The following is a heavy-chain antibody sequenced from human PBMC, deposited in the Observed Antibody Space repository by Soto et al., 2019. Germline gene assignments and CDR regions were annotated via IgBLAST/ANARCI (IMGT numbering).Heavy chain of an antibody. CDR1: GFAFSNYG. CDR2: IWHNGGNK. V-gene: IGHV3-33*01. J-gene: IGHJ4*02. D-gene: IGHD2-2*01. Sequence: PGGSLRLSCAASGFAFSNYGMHWVRQAPGKGLEWVAGIWHNGGNKYYADSVKGRFTISRDNSKNTLYLQMSSLRTEDTAVYYCARDDCSTTSCYGYWGQGTLVTSPQ. CDR3: ARDDCSTTSCYGY.